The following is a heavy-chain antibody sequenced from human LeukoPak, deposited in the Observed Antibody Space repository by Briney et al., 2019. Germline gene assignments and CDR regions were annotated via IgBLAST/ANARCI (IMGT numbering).Heavy chain of an antibody. Sequence: GASVKVSCKASGYTFTSYYMHWVRQAPGQGLEWMGIINPSGGSTSYAQEFQGRVTMTRDTSTSTVYMELSSLRSKDTAVYYCASTPATIYYYMDVWGKGTTVTVSS. D-gene: IGHD2-2*01. V-gene: IGHV1-46*03. CDR1: GYTFTSYY. CDR3: ASTPATIYYYMDV. J-gene: IGHJ6*03. CDR2: INPSGGST.